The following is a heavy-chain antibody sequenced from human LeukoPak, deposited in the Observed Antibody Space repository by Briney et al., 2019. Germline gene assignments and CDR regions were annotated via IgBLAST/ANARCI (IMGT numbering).Heavy chain of an antibody. Sequence: SETLSLTCTASGGSISSGGYYWSWIRQHPGKGLEWIGYIYYSGSTYYNPSLKSRVTISVDTSKNQFSLKLSSVTAADTAVYYCARVKGMDDILTGFDPWGQGTLVTVSS. CDR3: ARVKGMDDILTGFDP. CDR1: GGSISSGGYY. J-gene: IGHJ5*02. CDR2: IYYSGST. V-gene: IGHV4-31*03. D-gene: IGHD3-9*01.